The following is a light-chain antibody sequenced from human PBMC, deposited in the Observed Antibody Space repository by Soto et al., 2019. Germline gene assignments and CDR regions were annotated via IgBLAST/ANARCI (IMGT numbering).Light chain of an antibody. CDR1: QSVINNY. Sequence: EIVLTQSPGTLSLSPGERATLSCRASQSVINNYLAWYQQKPGQAPRLLIYGASSRATGIPDRFTGSGSGTDFTLTISRLEPEDFAVYYCQQYRDSRTFGQGTKVDIK. V-gene: IGKV3-20*01. CDR2: GAS. CDR3: QQYRDSRT. J-gene: IGKJ1*01.